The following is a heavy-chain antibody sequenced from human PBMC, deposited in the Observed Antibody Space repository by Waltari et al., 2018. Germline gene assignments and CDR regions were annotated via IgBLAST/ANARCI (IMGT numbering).Heavy chain of an antibody. J-gene: IGHJ4*02. CDR3: AKASQREDFDY. Sequence: EVQLLESGGGLVQPGGSLRRSCVACGLPFRSSAISWVRQAPGKGLEWVSTISGSGGSTYYADSVKGRFTISRDNSKNTLYLQMNSLRAEDTAVYYCAKASQREDFDYWGQGTLVTVSS. CDR1: GLPFRSSA. CDR2: ISGSGGST. V-gene: IGHV3-23*01. D-gene: IGHD6-25*01.